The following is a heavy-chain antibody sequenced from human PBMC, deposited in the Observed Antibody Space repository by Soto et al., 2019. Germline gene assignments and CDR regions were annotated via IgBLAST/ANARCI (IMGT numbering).Heavy chain of an antibody. V-gene: IGHV4-39*01. CDR1: GGSISSSSYY. J-gene: IGHJ6*02. D-gene: IGHD2-2*01. Sequence: PSETLSLTCTVSGGSISSSSYYWGWIRQPPGKGLEWIGSIYYSGSTYYNPSLKSRVTISVDTSKNQFSLKLSSVTAADTAVYYCAREAVAADLDYYYYGMDVWGQGTTVTVSS. CDR2: IYYSGST. CDR3: AREAVAADLDYYYYGMDV.